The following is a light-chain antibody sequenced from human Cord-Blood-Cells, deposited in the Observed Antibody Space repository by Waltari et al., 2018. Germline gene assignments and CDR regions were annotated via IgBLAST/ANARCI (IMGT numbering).Light chain of an antibody. CDR1: SSAVGAYNY. V-gene: IGLV2-14*01. J-gene: IGLJ2*01. Sequence: QSALTHPAPTSASTGPSLPTSCPGTSSAVGAYNYLPWYQQHPGKAPNHMIYDVSNRPSGVSNRFSGSKSGNTASLTISGLQAEDEADYYCSSYTSSSTLVFGGGTKLTVL. CDR2: DVS. CDR3: SSYTSSSTLV.